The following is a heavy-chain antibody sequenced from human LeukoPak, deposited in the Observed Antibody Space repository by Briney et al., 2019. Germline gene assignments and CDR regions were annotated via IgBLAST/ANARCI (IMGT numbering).Heavy chain of an antibody. D-gene: IGHD6-13*01. Sequence: SEILSLTCAVYGGSFSGYYWSWIRQPPGKGLEWIGEINHSGSTNYNPSLKSRVTISVDTSKNQFSLKLSSVTAADTAVYYCARRGNSSRPFDYWGQGTLVTVSS. J-gene: IGHJ4*02. CDR2: INHSGST. V-gene: IGHV4-34*01. CDR3: ARRGNSSRPFDY. CDR1: GGSFSGYY.